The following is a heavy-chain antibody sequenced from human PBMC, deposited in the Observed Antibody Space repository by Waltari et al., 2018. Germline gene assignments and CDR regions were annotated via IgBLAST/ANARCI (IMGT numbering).Heavy chain of an antibody. CDR1: GFILSDYG. CDR2: FKSDGSST. D-gene: IGHD2-2*01. V-gene: IGHV3-74*01. Sequence: EVQLVESGGGLVQPGGSLRLSCAASGFILSDYGIHRVRQAPGKGLMWVSRFKSDGSSTAYADFVKGRFTVSRETARNTLYLQMNSLSAEDTAVYYCARGGQVLNWPFDMWGQGTVVTVSS. CDR3: ARGGQVLNWPFDM. J-gene: IGHJ3*02.